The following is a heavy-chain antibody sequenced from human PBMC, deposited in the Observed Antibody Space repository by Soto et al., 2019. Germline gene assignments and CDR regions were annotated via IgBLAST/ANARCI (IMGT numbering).Heavy chain of an antibody. CDR2: IIPMFETA. J-gene: IGHJ6*02. D-gene: IGHD1-7*01. V-gene: IGHV1-69*06. CDR3: ARAVVELRAIYYYYGMDV. Sequence: QVQLVQSGAEVRKPGSSVKVSCKASGGTFSSYAINWVRQAPGQGLEWMGVIIPMFETANYAQKFQGRVKINAEKSTITAYMELGSLRSEDTAVYFCARAVVELRAIYYYYGMDVWGQGTTVTVSS. CDR1: GGTFSSYA.